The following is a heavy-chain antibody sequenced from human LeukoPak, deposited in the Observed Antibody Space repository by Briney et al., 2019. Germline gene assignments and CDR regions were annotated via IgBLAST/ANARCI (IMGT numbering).Heavy chain of an antibody. V-gene: IGHV3-30*03. CDR3: ARALPSSWYYFDY. CDR2: ISFDGRIE. Sequence: PGRSLRLSCAASGFTFTNYGMHWVRQAPGKGLEWLAIISFDGRIEYYIDSVKGRFTISRDKSKNTLYLQMNSLRPEDTAVYYCARALPSSWYYFDYWGQGTLVTVSS. CDR1: GFTFTNYG. D-gene: IGHD6-13*01. J-gene: IGHJ4*02.